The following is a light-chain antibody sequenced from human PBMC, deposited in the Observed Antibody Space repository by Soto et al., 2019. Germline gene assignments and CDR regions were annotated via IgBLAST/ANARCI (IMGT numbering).Light chain of an antibody. CDR1: QSISSY. V-gene: IGKV1-39*01. J-gene: IGKJ2*01. CDR3: QQRYSTLYT. CDR2: AAS. Sequence: DLQMTQSPSSLSASVGDRVTITCRASQSISSYLNWYQQKPVKAPKLLIYAASSLQSGGPSRFSGSGSGTDFTLTISSLQPEDFATYYCQQRYSTLYTFGQGTKLEIK.